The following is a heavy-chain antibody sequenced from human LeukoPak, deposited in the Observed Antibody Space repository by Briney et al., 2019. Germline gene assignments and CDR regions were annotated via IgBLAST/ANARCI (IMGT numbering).Heavy chain of an antibody. CDR3: ARVGRVSLNWFDP. CDR2: INPNSGGT. J-gene: IGHJ5*02. V-gene: IGHV1-2*06. CDR1: GYTFTGYY. Sequence: ASVKVSCKASGYTFTGYYMHWVRQALGQGLEWMGRINPNSGGTNYAQKLQGRVTMTTDTSTSTAYMELRSLRSDDTAVYYCARVGRVSLNWFDPWGQGTLVTVSS. D-gene: IGHD2-15*01.